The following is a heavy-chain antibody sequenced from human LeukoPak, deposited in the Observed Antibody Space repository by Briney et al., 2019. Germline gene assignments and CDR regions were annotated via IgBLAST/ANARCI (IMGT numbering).Heavy chain of an antibody. Sequence: HPGGSLRLSCAASGFTVSSNYMNWVRQAPGKGLEWVSVICSGGSTYYADSVKGRFSISRDNSKNTLYLQMNSLRAEDTAVYYCARDRGGTYLVSFAFDIWGQGTMVTVSS. D-gene: IGHD1-26*01. CDR2: ICSGGST. J-gene: IGHJ3*02. CDR1: GFTVSSNY. V-gene: IGHV3-66*01. CDR3: ARDRGGTYLVSFAFDI.